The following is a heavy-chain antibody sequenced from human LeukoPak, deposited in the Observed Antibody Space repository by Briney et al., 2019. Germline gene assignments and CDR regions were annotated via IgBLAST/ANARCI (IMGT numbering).Heavy chain of an antibody. CDR3: ARGRGRDYYDSGNKARPTRDFDY. V-gene: IGHV3-33*01. CDR1: GFTFSSYG. CDR2: IWYDGSNK. Sequence: GGSLRLSCAASGFTFSSYGMHWVRQAPGKGLEWVAVIWYDGSNKYYADSVKGRFTISRDNSKNTLYLQMNSLRAEDTAVYYCARGRGRDYYDSGNKARPTRDFDYWGQGTLVTVSS. D-gene: IGHD3-22*01. J-gene: IGHJ4*02.